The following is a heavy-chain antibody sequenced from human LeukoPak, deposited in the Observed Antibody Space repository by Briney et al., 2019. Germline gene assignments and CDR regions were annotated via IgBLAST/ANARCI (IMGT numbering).Heavy chain of an antibody. CDR3: ARDTDYYDSSGYSPSPFDSFDY. D-gene: IGHD3-22*01. J-gene: IGHJ4*02. CDR1: GGTFSIYA. V-gene: IGHV1-69*04. CDR2: IIPILGIA. Sequence: SVNVSCKASGGTFSIYAISWVRQAPGQGLEWMGRIIPILGIANYAQKFKGRVTITADKSTSKAYMELSSLRSEDTAVYYCARDTDYYDSSGYSPSPFDSFDYWGQGTLVTVSS.